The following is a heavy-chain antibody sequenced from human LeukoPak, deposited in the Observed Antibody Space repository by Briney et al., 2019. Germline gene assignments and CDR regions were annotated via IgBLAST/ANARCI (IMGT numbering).Heavy chain of an antibody. V-gene: IGHV3-23*01. Sequence: GGSLRLPCAASGFTFSSYTMNWVRQAPGKGLEWVSVISGGGGGTYYADSVKGRFTTSRDNSKNTLYLQMNSLRAEDTAVYYCAKGLGYCSTTSCYFDYWGQGTLVTVSS. CDR1: GFTFSSYT. CDR2: ISGGGGGT. CDR3: AKGLGYCSTTSCYFDY. J-gene: IGHJ4*02. D-gene: IGHD2-2*01.